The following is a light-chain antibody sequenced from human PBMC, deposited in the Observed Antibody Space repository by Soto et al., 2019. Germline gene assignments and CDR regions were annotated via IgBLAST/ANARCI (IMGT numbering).Light chain of an antibody. V-gene: IGKV3-11*01. Sequence: PQSADALSVYTGESGTLSCRARQTIYNNVAWYQQRPGAAPRLLISHTSSRTTGLPAMFSGSGSATDVSPTIISRVPAEFVGFYCQLRGNRPTWTFGQGTRLEIK. CDR3: QLRGNRPTWT. J-gene: IGKJ1*01. CDR2: HTS. CDR1: QTIYNN.